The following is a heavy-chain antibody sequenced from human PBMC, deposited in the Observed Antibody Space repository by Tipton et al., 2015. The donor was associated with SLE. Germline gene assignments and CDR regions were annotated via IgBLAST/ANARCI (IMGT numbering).Heavy chain of an antibody. V-gene: IGHV3-11*01. D-gene: IGHD2-8*02. CDR3: ARDSGGYCTGVVCYYFDY. CDR2: ISSSGTTI. Sequence: SLRLPCAAFGFSFSDYYMNWIRQAPGKGLGWVSYISSSGTTIYYADSVKGRFTISRDNAKNSLYLQMNSLRAEDTAVYYCARDSGGYCTGVVCYYFDYWSRLTLVTVSS. CDR1: GFSFSDYY. J-gene: IGHJ4*02.